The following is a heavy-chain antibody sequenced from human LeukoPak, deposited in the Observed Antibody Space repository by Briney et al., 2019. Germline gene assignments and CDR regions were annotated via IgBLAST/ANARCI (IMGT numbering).Heavy chain of an antibody. D-gene: IGHD3-16*01. V-gene: IGHV3-7*03. CDR2: IKQDGSEK. Sequence: PGGSLRLSCAASGFTCSSYWMSWVRQDPGKGLEWVANIKQDGSEKYYVDSVKGRFTISRDNAKNSLYLQMKSLRAEDTAVYYCARRTMGGAFDIWGQGTMVTVST. CDR3: ARRTMGGAFDI. J-gene: IGHJ3*02. CDR1: GFTCSSYW.